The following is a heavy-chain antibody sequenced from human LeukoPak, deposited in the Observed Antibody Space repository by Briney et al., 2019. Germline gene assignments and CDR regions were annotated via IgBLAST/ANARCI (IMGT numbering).Heavy chain of an antibody. Sequence: PGGSLRLSCAASGFTFSSYAMSWVRQAPGKGLEWVSAISGGGGSTYYADSVKGRFTISRDNSKNTLYLQMNSLRAEDTAVYYCAKGGEQWLGDYYFDYWGQGTLVTVSS. CDR2: ISGGGGST. D-gene: IGHD6-19*01. CDR3: AKGGEQWLGDYYFDY. CDR1: GFTFSSYA. J-gene: IGHJ4*02. V-gene: IGHV3-23*01.